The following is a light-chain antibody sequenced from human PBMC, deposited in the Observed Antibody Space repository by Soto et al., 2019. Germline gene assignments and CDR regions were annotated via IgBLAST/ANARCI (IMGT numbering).Light chain of an antibody. J-gene: IGKJ1*01. Sequence: EIVLTQSPATLSLSPGERATLSCRASQSVSSYLAWYQQKPGQAPRLLIYDASNRATGIPARFSGSGSRTDSTLTISSLEPEDFAVYYCQQRSNWRWTFGQGTKVDIK. CDR1: QSVSSY. V-gene: IGKV3-11*01. CDR2: DAS. CDR3: QQRSNWRWT.